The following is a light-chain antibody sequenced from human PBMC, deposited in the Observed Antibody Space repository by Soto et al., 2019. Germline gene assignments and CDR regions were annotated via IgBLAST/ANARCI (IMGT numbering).Light chain of an antibody. Sequence: QSALTQPDSVSGSPGQSITISCTGTSSDVGRYNLVSWYQQHPGKAPKLMIYEVSKRPSGVSNRFSGSKSGNTASLTISGLQAEDEADYYCCSYAGSSTVVFGGGTKLTVL. J-gene: IGLJ2*01. CDR2: EVS. CDR1: SSDVGRYNL. CDR3: CSYAGSSTVV. V-gene: IGLV2-23*02.